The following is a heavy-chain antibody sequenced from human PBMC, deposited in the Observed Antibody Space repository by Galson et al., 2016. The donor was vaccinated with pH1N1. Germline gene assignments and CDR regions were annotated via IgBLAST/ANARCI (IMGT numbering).Heavy chain of an antibody. CDR3: AGEDRIAAVGSTGYYYYGMDV. J-gene: IGHJ6*02. D-gene: IGHD6-13*01. Sequence: TLSLTCTVSGGSISSDSYYWSWIRQPAGKGLEWIGRIYTSGSTNYNPSLKSRVTISVDTSKNQSSLKLSSVTAADTAVYYCAGEDRIAAVGSTGYYYYGMDVWGQGTTVTVSS. CDR2: IYTSGST. CDR1: GGSISSDSYY. V-gene: IGHV4-61*02.